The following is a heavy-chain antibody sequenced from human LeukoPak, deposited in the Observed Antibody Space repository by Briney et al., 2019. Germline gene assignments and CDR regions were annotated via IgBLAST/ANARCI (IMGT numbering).Heavy chain of an antibody. Sequence: SETLSLTCTVSGGSISSYYWSWLRQPPGKGLEWIGYIYYSGSTNYNPSLKIRITISVDTSKKQFSLKPSSVTAADTAVYYCARGYYWYFDLWGRGTLVTVSS. CDR3: ARGYYWYFDL. V-gene: IGHV4-59*01. CDR1: GGSISSYY. CDR2: IYYSGST. J-gene: IGHJ2*01.